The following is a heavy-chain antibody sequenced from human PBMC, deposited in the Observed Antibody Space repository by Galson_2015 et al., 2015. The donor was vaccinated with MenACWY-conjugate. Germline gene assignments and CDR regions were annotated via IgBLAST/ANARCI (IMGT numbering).Heavy chain of an antibody. V-gene: IGHV3-74*01. CDR2: INSDGIIT. CDR3: ARDDYGDFASFDY. J-gene: IGHJ4*02. CDR1: GFTFSSHW. D-gene: IGHD4-17*01. Sequence: SLRLSCAASGFTFSSHWMHWVRQAPGKGLLWVSRINSDGIITNYADSVKGRFTISRDNAKNTLYLQMNSLRADDTALYYCARDDYGDFASFDYWGQGSLVTVSS.